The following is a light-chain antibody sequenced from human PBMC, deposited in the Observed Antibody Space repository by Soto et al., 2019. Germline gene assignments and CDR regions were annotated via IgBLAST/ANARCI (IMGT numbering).Light chain of an antibody. CDR1: QSISTY. J-gene: IGKJ2*01. V-gene: IGKV1-39*01. CDR2: AAS. CDR3: QQSYRSLYT. Sequence: DIQMTQSPSSLSASVGDRVTITCRASQSISTYLNWYQQKPGRAPKLLIYAASSLQSGVPSRFSGSGSGTDFTLTISSLQPEDFATYYCQQSYRSLYTFGQGTKLENK.